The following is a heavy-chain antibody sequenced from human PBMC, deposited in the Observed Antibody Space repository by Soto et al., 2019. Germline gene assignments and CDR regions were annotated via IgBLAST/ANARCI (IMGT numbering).Heavy chain of an antibody. CDR2: INHSGST. CDR1: GGSFSGYY. CDR3: ARGSTIRSFDY. V-gene: IGHV4-34*01. D-gene: IGHD3-10*01. J-gene: IGHJ4*02. Sequence: SSETLSLTCAVYGGSFSGYYWSWIRQPPGKGLEWIGEINHSGSTNYNPSLKSRVTISVDTSKNQFSLKLSSVTAADTAVYYCARGSTIRSFDYWGQGTLVTVSS.